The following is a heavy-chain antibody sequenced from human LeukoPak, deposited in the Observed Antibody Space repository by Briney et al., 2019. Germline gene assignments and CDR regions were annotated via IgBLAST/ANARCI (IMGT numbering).Heavy chain of an antibody. Sequence: PGGSLRLSCAASGFTFSSYAMHWVRQAPGKGLEWVAVISYDGNNEYYADSVKGRFTISRDNSKNTLYLQMNSLRAEDTAVYYCARAHSSSWYSHPNFDYWGQGTLVTVSS. V-gene: IGHV3-30-3*01. J-gene: IGHJ4*02. CDR3: ARAHSSSWYSHPNFDY. CDR2: ISYDGNNE. D-gene: IGHD6-13*01. CDR1: GFTFSSYA.